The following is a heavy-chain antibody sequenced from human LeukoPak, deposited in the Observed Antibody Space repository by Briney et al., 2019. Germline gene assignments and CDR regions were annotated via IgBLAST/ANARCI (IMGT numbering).Heavy chain of an antibody. J-gene: IGHJ4*02. CDR2: IAHHGNDK. V-gene: IGHV3-30*02. D-gene: IGHD2-21*02. CDR1: GFPFNKNA. CDR3: AKDGAWSCTD. Sequence: GRSLRLSCVASGFPFNKNAMHWVRQGPGKGLEWVAYIAHHGNDKYYADSVKGRFTISRDNSKRTLFLQLNSLRLDDTAVYYCAKDGAWSCTDWGQGALVTVSS.